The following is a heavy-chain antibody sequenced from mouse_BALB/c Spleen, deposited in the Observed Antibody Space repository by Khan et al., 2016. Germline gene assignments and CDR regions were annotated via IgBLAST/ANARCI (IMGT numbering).Heavy chain of an antibody. Sequence: QVQLKQFGTELAKPGASVKMSCKASGYTFTSYWMHWVKQRPGQGLEWIGYINPHTGYTDYNQKFKDKATLTADKSSSTAYMQLSSLTSEDSAVYYWARGDYWGQGTTLTVSS. CDR3: ARGDY. V-gene: IGHV1-7*01. CDR1: GYTFTSYW. J-gene: IGHJ2*01. CDR2: INPHTGYT.